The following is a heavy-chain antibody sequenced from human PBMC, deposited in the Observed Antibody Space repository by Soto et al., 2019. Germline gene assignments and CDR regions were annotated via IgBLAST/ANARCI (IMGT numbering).Heavy chain of an antibody. CDR2: INPNSGGT. CDR1: GYTFTGYY. CDR3: AIFSVSHSSYCMDF. Sequence: ASVNGSCKAAGYTFTGYYMHWVRQAPGQGLEWMGWINPNSGGTNYAQKFQGRVTMTRDTSISTAYMELSRLRSDDTAVYYCAIFSVSHSSYCMDFPCPATTVS. V-gene: IGHV1-2*02. J-gene: IGHJ6*02. D-gene: IGHD3-3*01.